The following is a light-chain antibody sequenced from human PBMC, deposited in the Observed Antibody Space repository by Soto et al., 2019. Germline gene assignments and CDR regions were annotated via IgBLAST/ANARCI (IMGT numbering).Light chain of an antibody. CDR3: QKSYSTPVT. CDR1: QSISSY. V-gene: IGKV1-39*01. CDR2: AAS. J-gene: IGKJ5*01. Sequence: DIQMTQSPSSLSASVGDRVTITCRASQSISSYLNWYQQKPGKAPKLLIYAASSLQSGVPSRFSGSGSGTDFTLTISRLQPEDFATYYCQKSYSTPVTFGQGTRLEI.